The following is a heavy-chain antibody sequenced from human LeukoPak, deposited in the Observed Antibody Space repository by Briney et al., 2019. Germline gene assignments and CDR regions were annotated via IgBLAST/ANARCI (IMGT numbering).Heavy chain of an antibody. J-gene: IGHJ3*02. V-gene: IGHV3-43D*03. CDR3: AKERYSGSLDAFDI. D-gene: IGHD1-26*01. Sequence: PGGSLRLSCAASGFTFDDYAMHWVRQAPGKGLEWVSLISWDGGSTYYADSVKGRFTISRDNSKNSLYLQMNSLRAEDTALYSCAKERYSGSLDAFDIWAKGQWSPSLQ. CDR2: ISWDGGST. CDR1: GFTFDDYA.